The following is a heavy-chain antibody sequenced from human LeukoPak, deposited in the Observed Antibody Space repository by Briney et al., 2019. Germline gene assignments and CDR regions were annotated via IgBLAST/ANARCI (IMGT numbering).Heavy chain of an antibody. CDR2: IYYSGST. CDR1: GGSISSGDYY. D-gene: IGHD1-20*01. J-gene: IGHJ3*02. Sequence: PSETLSLTCTVSGGSISSGDYYWSCIRQPPGKGLEWIGYIYYSGSTYYNPSLKSRVTISVDTSKNQFSLKLSSVTAADTAVYYCARGEITLSYAFDIWGQGTMVTVSS. V-gene: IGHV4-30-4*01. CDR3: ARGEITLSYAFDI.